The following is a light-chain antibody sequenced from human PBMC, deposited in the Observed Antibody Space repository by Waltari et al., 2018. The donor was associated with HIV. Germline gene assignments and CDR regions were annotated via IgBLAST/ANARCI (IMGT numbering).Light chain of an antibody. CDR2: QDN. V-gene: IGLV2-11*01. CDR1: TSDIGYFDY. J-gene: IGLJ3*02. Sequence: QSALTQPRSVSGSPGQSVTISCTGTTSDIGYFDYVSWYQQRSGQAPRLVIYQDNHRPSGIPERFSGSTAENTATLTINETQPLDEAEYSCQAWDGGTIVFGGGTKLNVL. CDR3: QAWDGGTIV.